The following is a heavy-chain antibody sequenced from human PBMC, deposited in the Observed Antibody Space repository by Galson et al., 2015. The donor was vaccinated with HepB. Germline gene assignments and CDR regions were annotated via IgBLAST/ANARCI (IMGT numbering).Heavy chain of an antibody. D-gene: IGHD2-2*01. CDR3: AGGSIVLLPAAMAPYYYYYMDV. J-gene: IGHJ6*03. CDR2: IIPIFGPA. CDR1: GGTFSSYA. Sequence: SVKVSCKASGGTFSSYAISWVRQAPGQGLEWMGGIIPIFGPANYAQKFQGRVTITADESTSTAYMELSSLRSEDTAVYYCAGGSIVLLPAAMAPYYYYYMDVWGKGTTVTVSS. V-gene: IGHV1-69*13.